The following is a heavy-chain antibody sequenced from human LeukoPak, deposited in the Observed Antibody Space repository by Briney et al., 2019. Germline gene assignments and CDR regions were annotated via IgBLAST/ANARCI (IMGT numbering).Heavy chain of an antibody. CDR3: TRDPGMLRGVRFDY. J-gene: IGHJ4*02. D-gene: IGHD3-10*01. Sequence: SETLSLTCTVSGDSINTTTNYWAWIRQPPGKGLEWIGSVYYTGIAYYNPSLKSRVTLSIDTSKKLFSLKLTSVTAADTAVYYCTRDPGMLRGVRFDYWGQGALVTVSS. CDR1: GDSINTTTNY. V-gene: IGHV4-39*07. CDR2: VYYTGIA.